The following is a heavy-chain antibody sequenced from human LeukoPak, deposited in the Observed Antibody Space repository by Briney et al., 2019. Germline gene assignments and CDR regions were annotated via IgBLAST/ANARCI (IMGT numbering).Heavy chain of an antibody. D-gene: IGHD3/OR15-3a*01. J-gene: IGHJ5*02. CDR3: ARGAHFWTAYYAGGWFDP. CDR2: IYHSGST. Sequence: SETLSLTCTVSGYSISSGYYWAWIRQPPGKGLEWIGNIYHSGSTYYNPSLKSRVTISVDTSKNQFSLKLSSVTAADTAVYYCARGAHFWTAYYAGGWFDPWGQGTLVTVSS. V-gene: IGHV4-38-2*02. CDR1: GYSISSGYY.